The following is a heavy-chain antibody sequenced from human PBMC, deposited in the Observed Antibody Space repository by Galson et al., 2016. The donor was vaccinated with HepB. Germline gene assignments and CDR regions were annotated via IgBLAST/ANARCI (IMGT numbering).Heavy chain of an antibody. J-gene: IGHJ4*02. CDR2: IDHSGST. Sequence: SETLSLTCAVYGGSFSGYYWSWIRQPPGKGLEWIGEIDHSGSTNYNPSLKSRVTISADTSKNQVSLMLSSVTAADTAVYYCATGPPPKRLDSWGHGFFDYWGQGTQVTVSS. CDR1: GGSFSGYY. CDR3: ATGPPPKRLDSWGHGFFDY. V-gene: IGHV4-34*01. D-gene: IGHD3/OR15-3a*01.